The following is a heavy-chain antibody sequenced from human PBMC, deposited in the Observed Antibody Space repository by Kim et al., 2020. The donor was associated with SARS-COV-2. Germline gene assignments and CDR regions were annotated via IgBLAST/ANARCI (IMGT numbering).Heavy chain of an antibody. CDR1: GGSFSGFY. CDR3: AGQAFTASRELDS. Sequence: SETLSLTCAVDGGSFSGFYWNWIRQPPGKGLEWLGEINHSGSSNYNPSLKSRLTISVDKSKNHFSLRLSSVTAADTGFYFCAGQAFTASRELDSWGQGTL. CDR2: INHSGSS. V-gene: IGHV4-34*01. J-gene: IGHJ4*02.